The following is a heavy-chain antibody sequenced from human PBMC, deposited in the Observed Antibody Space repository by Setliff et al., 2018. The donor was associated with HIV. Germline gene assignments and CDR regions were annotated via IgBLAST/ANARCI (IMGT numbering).Heavy chain of an antibody. Sequence: ETLSLSCAASGFTFSAYRMNWVRQAPGKGLEWVSSISSSGNTRYYADSVKGRFTISRDNAKNSLYLQMNSLGAEDTAVYYCAKSYFDRSGYLGSWGQGTLVTVSS. CDR1: GFTFSAYR. CDR2: ISSSGNTR. CDR3: AKSYFDRSGYLGS. J-gene: IGHJ5*02. D-gene: IGHD3-22*01. V-gene: IGHV3-48*01.